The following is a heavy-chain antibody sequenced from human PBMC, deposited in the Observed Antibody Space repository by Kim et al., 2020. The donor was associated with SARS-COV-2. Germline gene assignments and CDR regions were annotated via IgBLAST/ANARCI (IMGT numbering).Heavy chain of an antibody. D-gene: IGHD3-3*01. CDR2: IYYSGSP. J-gene: IGHJ3*02. CDR3: ARRAIFGVVVVSDAFDI. V-gene: IGHV4-39*02. Sequence: SETLSLTCTVSGGSISSSSYYWGWIRQPPGKGLEWIGSIYYSGSPYYNPSLKSRVTISVDTSKNHFSLRLSSVTAADTAVYYCARRAIFGVVVVSDAFDIWGQGTMVTVSS. CDR1: GGSISSSSYY.